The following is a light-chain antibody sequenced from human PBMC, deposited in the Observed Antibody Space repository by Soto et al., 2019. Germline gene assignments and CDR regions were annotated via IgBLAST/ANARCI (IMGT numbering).Light chain of an antibody. CDR2: GAS. CDR1: QSVTTY. Sequence: DIQMTQSPSSLSASVGDRVTITCRASQSVTTYLNWYQQKPGKAPKVLIYGASSLQSGVPSRFSGSGSGTDFTLSISSLQPQDSAIYYCQQSYSTPYTFGQGTKFEI. J-gene: IGKJ2*01. CDR3: QQSYSTPYT. V-gene: IGKV1-39*01.